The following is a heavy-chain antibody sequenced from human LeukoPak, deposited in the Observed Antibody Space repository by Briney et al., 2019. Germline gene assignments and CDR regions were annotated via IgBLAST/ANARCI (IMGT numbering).Heavy chain of an antibody. D-gene: IGHD3-22*01. CDR2: IYYSGST. CDR1: GGSISSYY. J-gene: IGHJ3*02. CDR3: ARLDTYYYDSSGYQAFDI. V-gene: IGHV4-59*01. Sequence: SETLSLTCTVSGGSISSYYWSWTRQPPGKGLGWIGYIYYSGSTNYNPSLKSRVTISVDTSKNQFSLKLSSVTAADTAVYYCARLDTYYYDSSGYQAFDIWGQGTMVTVSS.